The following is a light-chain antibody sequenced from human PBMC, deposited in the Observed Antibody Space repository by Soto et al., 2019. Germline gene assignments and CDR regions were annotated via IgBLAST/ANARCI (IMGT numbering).Light chain of an antibody. Sequence: DIQMTQSPSSLSASVGDRVTITFRASQSISRWLAWYQEKPGKAPKVLIYDASNLESGVPSRFSGSGSGTDFTLTISSLQPEDFATYYCQHADSFPLITFGQGTRLEIK. CDR1: QSISRW. CDR2: DAS. CDR3: QHADSFPLIT. J-gene: IGKJ5*01. V-gene: IGKV1-12*01.